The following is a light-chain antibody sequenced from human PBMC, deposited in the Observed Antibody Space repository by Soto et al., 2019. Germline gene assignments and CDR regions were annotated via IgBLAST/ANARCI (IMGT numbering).Light chain of an antibody. CDR2: ENN. J-gene: IGLJ1*01. CDR3: QSYDSSLSGYV. Sequence: QSVLTQPPSLSEAPGQRVTISCSGSSSNIGAGYEAHWYQQVPGTAPKLLIYENNNRPSGVPDRFSGSKSGTSASLAITGLQAEDEAEYYCQSYDSSLSGYVFGTGPKLTVL. V-gene: IGLV1-40*01. CDR1: SSNIGAGYE.